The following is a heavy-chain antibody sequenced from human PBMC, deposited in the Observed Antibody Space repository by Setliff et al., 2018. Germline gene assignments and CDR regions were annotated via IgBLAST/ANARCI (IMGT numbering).Heavy chain of an antibody. J-gene: IGHJ4*02. Sequence: SETLSLTCAVSGASFSDYYWTWIRQSPGKGLEWIGEINHSGSTNYNPSLKSRVTISLDTSKNQFSLRLSSVTAADTAVYYCARHTIAMSTIISYFDYWGQGTLVTVSS. CDR2: INHSGST. V-gene: IGHV4-34*01. CDR1: GASFSDYY. CDR3: ARHTIAMSTIISYFDY. D-gene: IGHD3-10*01.